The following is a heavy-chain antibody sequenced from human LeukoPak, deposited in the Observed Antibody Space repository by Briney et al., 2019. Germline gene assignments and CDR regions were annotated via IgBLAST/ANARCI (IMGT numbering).Heavy chain of an antibody. Sequence: GRSLRLSCAAAGFTFSSDAVHWVRQAPGKGLEWVAVISSDGTSKYYADSVKGRFSISRDNSKNTLYLQMNSLRVEDTAVYYCARDLGQHRVMPYWGQGTLVTVSS. J-gene: IGHJ4*02. CDR1: GFTFSSDA. D-gene: IGHD6-13*01. CDR3: ARDLGQHRVMPY. CDR2: ISSDGTSK. V-gene: IGHV3-30*04.